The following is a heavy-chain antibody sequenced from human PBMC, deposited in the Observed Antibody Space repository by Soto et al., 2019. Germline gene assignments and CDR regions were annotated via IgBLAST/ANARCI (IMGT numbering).Heavy chain of an antibody. CDR3: ARAPYYSAHYYYGMDV. Sequence: SETLSLTCAVYGGSFSGYYWSWIRQPPGEGLEWIGEINHSGSTNYNPSLKSRVTISVDTSKNQFSLKLSSVTAADTAVYYCARAPYYSAHYYYGMDVWGQGTTVTVS. CDR1: GGSFSGYY. V-gene: IGHV4-34*01. D-gene: IGHD3-10*01. J-gene: IGHJ6*02. CDR2: INHSGST.